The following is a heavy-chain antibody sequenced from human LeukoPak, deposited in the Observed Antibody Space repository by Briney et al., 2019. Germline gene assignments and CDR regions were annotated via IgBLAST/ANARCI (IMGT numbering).Heavy chain of an antibody. CDR3: PKSLFPGTRYQYYF. J-gene: IGHJ4*02. Sequence: GGSLRLSCAASGFTFSSYDASWVRQAPEKGLEWVLSLSGSGDSSYYADSVRGGFTISGDNSKNTLYLQMNSLRAEYTALYYCPKSLFPGTRYQYYFWGQGTPVSVPS. CDR2: LSGSGDSS. CDR1: GFTFSSYD. V-gene: IGHV3-23*01. D-gene: IGHD1-1*01.